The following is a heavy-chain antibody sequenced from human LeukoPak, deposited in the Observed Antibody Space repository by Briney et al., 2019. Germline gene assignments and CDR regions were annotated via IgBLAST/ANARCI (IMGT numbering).Heavy chain of an antibody. CDR1: GYTFTGYY. CDR2: INPKSGGT. Sequence: ASVKVSCKASGYTFTGYYMHWVRQAPGQGLEWVGRINPKSGGTNYAQKFQGRVTMTRDTSISTAYMELSRLRSDDTAVYYCARVPTYYDFWSGYYPDWYFDLWSRGTLVTVSS. D-gene: IGHD3-3*01. CDR3: ARVPTYYDFWSGYYPDWYFDL. J-gene: IGHJ2*01. V-gene: IGHV1-2*06.